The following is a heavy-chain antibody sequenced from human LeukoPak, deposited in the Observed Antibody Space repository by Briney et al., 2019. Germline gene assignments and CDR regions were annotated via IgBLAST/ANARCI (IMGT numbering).Heavy chain of an antibody. CDR3: AEADSSEIPDY. CDR2: INHSGST. D-gene: IGHD2-15*01. CDR1: GGSFSGYY. J-gene: IGHJ4*02. Sequence: SETLSLNCAVYGGSFSGYYWSWIRQPPGKGLEWIGEINHSGSTSYNPSLKSRVSISVDTSRNQFSLKLSSVTAADTAVYYCAEADSSEIPDYWGQGILVTVSS. V-gene: IGHV4-34*01.